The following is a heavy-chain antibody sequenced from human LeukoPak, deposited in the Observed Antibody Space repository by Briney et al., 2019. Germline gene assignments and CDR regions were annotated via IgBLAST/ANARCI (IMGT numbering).Heavy chain of an antibody. CDR1: GFTVSSNY. J-gene: IGHJ1*01. CDR2: IYSGGST. D-gene: IGHD3-22*01. V-gene: IGHV3-66*01. CDR3: ARDSSGYYVPRYFQH. Sequence: PGGSLRLSCAASGFTVSSNYMSWVRQAPGKGLEWVSVIYSGGSTYYADSVKGRFTISRDNAKNSLYLQMNSLRAEDTAVYYCARDSSGYYVPRYFQHWGQGTLVTVSS.